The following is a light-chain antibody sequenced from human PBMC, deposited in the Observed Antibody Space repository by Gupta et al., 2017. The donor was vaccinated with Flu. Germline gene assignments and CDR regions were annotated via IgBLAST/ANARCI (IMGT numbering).Light chain of an antibody. CDR2: EVS. CDR1: NSDIGRFNY. J-gene: IGLJ2*01. Sequence: SALTQSASVSGSPGQAITVSCTGTNSDIGRFNYVSWYQQHPGRAPKLVIFEVSRRYSGVPDRFSGSKSGNTASMTTAGLQPEDAADYYCSSDTNTTTMIVFGGGTKVTVL. CDR3: SSDTNTTTMIV. V-gene: IGLV2-14*01.